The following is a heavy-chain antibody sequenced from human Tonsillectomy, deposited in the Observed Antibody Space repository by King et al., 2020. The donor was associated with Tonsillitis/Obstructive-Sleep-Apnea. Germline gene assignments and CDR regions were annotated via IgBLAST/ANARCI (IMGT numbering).Heavy chain of an antibody. CDR3: AMGQYYYDSSGYYWNAFDI. V-gene: IGHV3-48*02. Sequence: VQLVESGGGLVQPGGSLRLSCAASGFTFSSYSMNWVRQAPGKGLEWVSYISSSSSTIYYADSVKGRLTISSDNAKNSLYLQMNSLRDEDTAVYYCAMGQYYYDSSGYYWNAFDIWGQGTMVTVSS. D-gene: IGHD3-22*01. CDR2: ISSSSSTI. CDR1: GFTFSSYS. J-gene: IGHJ3*02.